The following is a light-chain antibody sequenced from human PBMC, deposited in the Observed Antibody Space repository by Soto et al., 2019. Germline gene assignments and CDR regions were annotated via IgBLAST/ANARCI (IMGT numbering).Light chain of an antibody. CDR3: QQYNNWPPEYT. V-gene: IGKV3-15*01. CDR2: GAS. CDR1: QSVSTN. Sequence: EIVMTQSPATLSVSPGERVTLSCRARQSVSTNLAWYQQRPGQAPRLLIYGASTRATGIPARFSGSGSGKEFTLTISRLQSEDFAVYYCQQYNNWPPEYTFGQGTKLEIQ. J-gene: IGKJ2*01.